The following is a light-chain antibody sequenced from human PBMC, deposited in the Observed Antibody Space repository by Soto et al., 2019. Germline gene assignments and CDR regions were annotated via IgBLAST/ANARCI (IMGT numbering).Light chain of an antibody. Sequence: QSALTQPASVSGSPGQSITISCTGTSSDVGTCKYVSWYQQLPGKAPKLMIYEVSNRPSGVSNRFSGSKSGNTASLTISELQAEDEADYYCSSYTSRSTPVFGGGTKLTVL. CDR2: EVS. J-gene: IGLJ2*01. CDR1: SSDVGTCKY. V-gene: IGLV2-14*01. CDR3: SSYTSRSTPV.